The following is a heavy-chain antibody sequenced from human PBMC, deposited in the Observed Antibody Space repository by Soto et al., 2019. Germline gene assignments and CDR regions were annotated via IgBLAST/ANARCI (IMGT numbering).Heavy chain of an antibody. J-gene: IGHJ4*02. CDR3: ARQFRVPAARGCSGGSCYSHFDY. CDR2: MNPNSGNT. D-gene: IGHD2-15*01. CDR1: GYTFTSYD. V-gene: IGHV1-8*01. Sequence: QVQLVQSGAEVKKPGASVKVSCKASGYTFTSYDINWVRQATGQGLEWMGWMNPNSGNTGYAQKFQGRVTMTRNTSISTAYMELSSLRSEDTAVYYCARQFRVPAARGCSGGSCYSHFDYWGQGTLVTVSS.